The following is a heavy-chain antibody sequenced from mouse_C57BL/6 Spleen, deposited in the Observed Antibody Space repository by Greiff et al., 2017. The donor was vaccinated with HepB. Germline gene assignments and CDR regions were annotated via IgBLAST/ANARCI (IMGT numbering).Heavy chain of an antibody. CDR1: GYTFTSYW. Sequence: QVQLQQPGAELVRPGTSVKLSCKASGYTFTSYWMHWVKQRPGQGLEWIGVIDPSDSYTNYNQKFKGKATLTVDTSSSTAYMQLSSLTSEDSAVYYCARGGDPYWYFDVWGTGTTVTVSS. J-gene: IGHJ1*03. CDR3: ARGGDPYWYFDV. D-gene: IGHD2-13*01. V-gene: IGHV1-59*01. CDR2: IDPSDSYT.